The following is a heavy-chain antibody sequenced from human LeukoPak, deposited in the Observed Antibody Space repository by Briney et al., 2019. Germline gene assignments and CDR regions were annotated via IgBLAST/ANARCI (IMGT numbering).Heavy chain of an antibody. CDR3: ATGRYFDWFNNAFDI. D-gene: IGHD3-9*01. CDR1: GYTLTELS. V-gene: IGHV1-24*01. J-gene: IGHJ3*02. Sequence: GASVKVSCKVSGYTLTELSMHWVRPAPGKGLEWMGGFDPEDGETIYAQKFQGRVTMTGDTSTDTAYMELSSLRSEDTAVYYCATGRYFDWFNNAFDIWGQGTMATVSS. CDR2: FDPEDGET.